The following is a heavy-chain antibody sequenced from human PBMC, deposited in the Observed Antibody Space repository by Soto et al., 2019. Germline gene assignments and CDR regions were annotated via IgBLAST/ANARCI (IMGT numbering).Heavy chain of an antibody. J-gene: IGHJ3*02. V-gene: IGHV3-30*03. CDR3: ARYSSSWYDAFDI. D-gene: IGHD6-13*01. Sequence: GESLKISCAASGFTFSSYGMHWVRQAPGKGLEWVAVISYDGSNKYYADSVKGRFTISRDNSKNTLYLQMNSLRAEDTAVYYCARYSSSWYDAFDIWGQGTMVTVSS. CDR2: ISYDGSNK. CDR1: GFTFSSYG.